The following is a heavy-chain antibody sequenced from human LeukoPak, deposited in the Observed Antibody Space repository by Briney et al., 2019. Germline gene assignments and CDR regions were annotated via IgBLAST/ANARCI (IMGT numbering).Heavy chain of an antibody. V-gene: IGHV4-39*07. Sequence: SGPTLVNPTQTLTLTCTFSGFSLSTSGVGVGWIRQPPGKGLEWIGEINHSGSTNYNPSLKSRVTMSVDTSKNQFSLKLSSVTAADTAVYYCARAPYDYVWGSYLPWYMDVWGKGTTVTISS. J-gene: IGHJ6*03. D-gene: IGHD3-16*02. CDR2: INHSGST. CDR1: GFSLSTSGVG. CDR3: ARAPYDYVWGSYLPWYMDV.